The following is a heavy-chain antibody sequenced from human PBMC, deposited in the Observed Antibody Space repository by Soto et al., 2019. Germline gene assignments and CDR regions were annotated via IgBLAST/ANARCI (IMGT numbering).Heavy chain of an antibody. J-gene: IGHJ6*02. D-gene: IGHD3-10*01. V-gene: IGHV1-18*01. Sequence: QLVQSGGEVKEPGASVQVSCKASGYTFNNYGITWVRQPPGQGLEWLGWISVYNGNKNYAKKVQGRVSMTADSSTSTAHMELRSLQSDDTAAYFCGRVAITLIRGLKVDFYSMDVWGQGTTATVSS. CDR1: GYTFNNYG. CDR2: ISVYNGNK. CDR3: GRVAITLIRGLKVDFYSMDV.